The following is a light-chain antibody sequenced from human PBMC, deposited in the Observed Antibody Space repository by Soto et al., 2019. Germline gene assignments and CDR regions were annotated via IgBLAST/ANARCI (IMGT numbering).Light chain of an antibody. CDR1: QNVSSN. J-gene: IGKJ1*01. V-gene: IGKV3-20*01. CDR3: QQYGSSGT. CDR2: GAS. Sequence: EIVMTQSPATLSVSPGERATLSCRASQNVSSNLAWYQQKPGQAPRLLIYGASTRATGIPDRFSGSGSGTDFTLTISRLEPEDFAVYYCQQYGSSGTFGQGTKVDI.